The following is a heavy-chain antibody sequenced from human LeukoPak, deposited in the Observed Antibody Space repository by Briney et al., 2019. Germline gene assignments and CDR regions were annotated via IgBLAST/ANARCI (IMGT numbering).Heavy chain of an antibody. CDR1: GFTFSSYG. Sequence: PGGSLRLSCAATGFTFSSYGMHWVRQAPGKGLEWVAVISYDGSNKYYADSVKGRFTISRDNSKNTLYLQMNSLRAEDTAVYYCAKDLGDYYDSSGYYSRPWGAFDIWGQGTMVTVSS. CDR2: ISYDGSNK. J-gene: IGHJ3*02. V-gene: IGHV3-30*18. D-gene: IGHD3-22*01. CDR3: AKDLGDYYDSSGYYSRPWGAFDI.